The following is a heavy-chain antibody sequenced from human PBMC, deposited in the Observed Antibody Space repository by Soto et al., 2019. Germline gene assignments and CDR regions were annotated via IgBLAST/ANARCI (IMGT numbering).Heavy chain of an antibody. V-gene: IGHV4-34*01. D-gene: IGHD3-10*01. Sequence: SETLSLTCAVYGGSFSGYYWSWIRQPPGKGLEWIGEVNHSGSTNYNPSHKSRVTISVDTSKNQFSLKLSSVTAADTAVYYCARGYGRNLDYWGQGTLVTVSS. J-gene: IGHJ4*02. CDR1: GGSFSGYY. CDR3: ARGYGRNLDY. CDR2: VNHSGST.